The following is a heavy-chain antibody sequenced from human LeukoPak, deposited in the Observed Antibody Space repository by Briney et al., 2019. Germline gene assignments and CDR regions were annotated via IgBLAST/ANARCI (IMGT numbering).Heavy chain of an antibody. J-gene: IGHJ4*02. CDR2: ISDSAGWT. CDR3: AKRGVVIRVILVGFHKAAYYFDA. CDR1: GITLSNYG. D-gene: IGHD3-22*01. Sequence: GGSLRLSCAVSGITLSNYGMSWVRQAPGKGLEWVAGISDSAGWTDYADSVRGRFTISRDNPKNTLYLQMNSLRAEDTAVYFCAKRGVVIRVILVGFHKAAYYFDAWGQGALVTVSS. V-gene: IGHV3-23*01.